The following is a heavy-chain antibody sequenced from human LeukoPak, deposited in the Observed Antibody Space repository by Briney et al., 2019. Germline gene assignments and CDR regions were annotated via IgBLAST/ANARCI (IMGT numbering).Heavy chain of an antibody. V-gene: IGHV4-59*12. J-gene: IGHJ3*02. CDR1: DDSMSDYY. D-gene: IGHD2-2*01. CDR2: IHNSGTS. CDR3: ARDADIVVVPAAGAFDI. Sequence: PSETLSLTCTVSDDSMSDYYRGWIRQPPGKGLEWIGYIHNSGTSTYNLSLKSRVTMSVDTSKNQFSLKLSSVTAADTAVYYCARDADIVVVPAAGAFDIWGQGTMVTVSS.